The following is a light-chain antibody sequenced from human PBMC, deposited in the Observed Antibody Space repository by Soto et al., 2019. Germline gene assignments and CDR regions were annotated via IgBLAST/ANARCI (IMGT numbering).Light chain of an antibody. V-gene: IGKV3-15*01. Sequence: EIVMTQSPATLSVSPGERATLSCRASQSVSSNLSWYKQKPGQAPRLLIYGASTRATGIPARCSGSGSGTEFTLTISRLQYEDFAFYYCQQYNNWGTFGQGTKVEIK. CDR3: QQYNNWGT. CDR2: GAS. CDR1: QSVSSN. J-gene: IGKJ1*01.